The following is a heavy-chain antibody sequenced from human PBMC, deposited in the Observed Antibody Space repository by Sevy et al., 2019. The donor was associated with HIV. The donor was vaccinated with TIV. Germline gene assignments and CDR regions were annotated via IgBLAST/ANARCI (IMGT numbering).Heavy chain of an antibody. V-gene: IGHV5-51*01. Sequence: GESLKISCQGSGYSFTSHWIDWVRHMPGKGLEWMGIIYPEDSETRYSPSFQGQVTFSAAKSISTAYLQWSSLKASDTAMYYCATSRSGYFDSSGYYIYWGQGTLVTVSS. D-gene: IGHD3-22*01. CDR2: IYPEDSET. CDR3: ATSRSGYFDSSGYYIY. CDR1: GYSFTSHW. J-gene: IGHJ4*02.